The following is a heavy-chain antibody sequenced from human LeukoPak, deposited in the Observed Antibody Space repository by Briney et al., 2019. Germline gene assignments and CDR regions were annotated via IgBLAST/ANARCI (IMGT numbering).Heavy chain of an antibody. V-gene: IGHV3-74*01. J-gene: IGHJ4*02. CDR1: GLTFSSHW. Sequence: GGSLRLSCAASGLTFSSHWMHWVRQAPGKGLVWVSRITNDGSSTTYADPVKGRFTISRDNAKNTLYLQMNSLRVEDTAVYYCSRGLGQPVDYWGQGTLVTVSS. D-gene: IGHD6-6*01. CDR3: SRGLGQPVDY. CDR2: ITNDGSST.